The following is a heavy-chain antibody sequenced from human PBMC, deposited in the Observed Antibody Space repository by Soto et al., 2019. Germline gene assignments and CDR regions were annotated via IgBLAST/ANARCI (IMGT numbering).Heavy chain of an antibody. CDR1: GYTFTSYG. CDR3: TRVEDCSGGSCYFGYYYYGMDV. D-gene: IGHD2-15*01. Sequence: ASVKVSCKASGYTFTSYGISWVRQAPGQGLEWMGWISAYNGNTNYAQKHKGRVTMTTDTSTSTAYMEMRSLRSDDTAMNYYTRVEDCSGGSCYFGYYYYGMDVWGQGTTVTVSS. J-gene: IGHJ6*02. V-gene: IGHV1-18*01. CDR2: ISAYNGNT.